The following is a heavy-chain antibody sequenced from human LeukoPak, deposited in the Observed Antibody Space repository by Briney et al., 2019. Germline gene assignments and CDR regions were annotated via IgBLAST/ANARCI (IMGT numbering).Heavy chain of an antibody. V-gene: IGHV3-7*01. CDR3: ARVLGDYVSTSHWFDP. CDR2: IKQDGSEK. CDR1: EFTFSTYW. J-gene: IGHJ5*02. D-gene: IGHD4-17*01. Sequence: PGGSLRLSCAASEFTFSTYWMTWVRQAPGKGLEWVADIKQDGSEKYYVDSLKGRFTISRDNAKNSLYLQMNSLRAEDTAVYYCARVLGDYVSTSHWFDPWGQGTLVTVSS.